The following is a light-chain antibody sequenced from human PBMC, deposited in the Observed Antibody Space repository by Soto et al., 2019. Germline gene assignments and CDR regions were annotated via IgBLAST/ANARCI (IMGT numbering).Light chain of an antibody. Sequence: EIVLTQSPGTLSLSPGERATLSCRASQNVVSTYLAWYQQKPGRAPRLLIYGSSTRATGIPDRFSGSGSGTDFTLTSSRLEPEDFGVYYCQQYGSSRTWTFGQGTKVEIK. CDR2: GSS. V-gene: IGKV3-20*01. CDR3: QQYGSSRTWT. CDR1: QNVVSTY. J-gene: IGKJ1*01.